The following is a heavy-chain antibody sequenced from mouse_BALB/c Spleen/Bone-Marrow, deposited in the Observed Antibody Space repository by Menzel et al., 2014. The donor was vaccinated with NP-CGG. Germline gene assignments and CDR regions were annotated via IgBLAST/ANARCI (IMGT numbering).Heavy chain of an antibody. V-gene: IGHV1-80*01. CDR3: ARDDFGPDY. D-gene: IGHD2-4*01. Sequence: VQLQQSGAELVRPGSSVKISCKASGYAFSSFWMNWMKQRPGQGPEWIGQIYPGDGDTNDNGKFKGKATLTADMSSSTAYIQLSSLTSEDSAVYFCARDDFGPDYWGQGTTLTVSS. CDR2: IYPGDGDT. CDR1: GYAFSSFW. J-gene: IGHJ2*01.